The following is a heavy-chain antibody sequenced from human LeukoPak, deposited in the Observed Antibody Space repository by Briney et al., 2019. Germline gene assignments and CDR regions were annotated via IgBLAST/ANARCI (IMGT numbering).Heavy chain of an antibody. CDR1: GFSFSNYW. D-gene: IGHD3-3*01. Sequence: PGGSLRLSCAGSGFSFSNYWMSWVRQAPGKGLEWVSYISSSGSTIYYADSVKGRFTISRDNAKNSLYLQMNSLRAEDTAVYYCARAERRFLEWSEEFGAFDIWGQGTMVTVSS. CDR2: ISSSGSTI. J-gene: IGHJ3*02. V-gene: IGHV3-11*04. CDR3: ARAERRFLEWSEEFGAFDI.